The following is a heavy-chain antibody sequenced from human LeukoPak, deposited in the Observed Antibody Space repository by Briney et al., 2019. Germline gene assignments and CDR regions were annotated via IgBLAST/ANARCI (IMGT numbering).Heavy chain of an antibody. CDR3: AKSSTVLRYSSSWAETSDAFDI. CDR2: IHYDGSNK. Sequence: GGSLRLSCAASGFTFSSYGMHWVRQGPGKGLEWVASIHYDGSNKYYADSVKGRFTISRDNSKNTLYLQMNSLRPEDTAVYYCAKSSTVLRYSSSWAETSDAFDIWGQGTMVTVSS. CDR1: GFTFSSYG. J-gene: IGHJ3*02. V-gene: IGHV3-30*02. D-gene: IGHD6-13*01.